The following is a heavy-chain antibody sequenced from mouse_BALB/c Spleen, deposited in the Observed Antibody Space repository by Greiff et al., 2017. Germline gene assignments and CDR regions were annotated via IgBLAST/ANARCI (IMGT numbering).Heavy chain of an antibody. CDR3: ARRDRCDAMDY. CDR1: GFTFSSYA. J-gene: IGHJ4*01. Sequence: EVQVVESGGGLVKPGGSLKLSCAASGFTFSSYAMSWVRQTPEKRLEWVASISSGGSTYYPDSVKGRSTISRDNARNILYLQMSSLRSEDTAMYYGARRDRCDAMDYWGQGTSVTVSS. CDR2: ISSGGST. D-gene: IGHD3-3*01. V-gene: IGHV5-6-5*01.